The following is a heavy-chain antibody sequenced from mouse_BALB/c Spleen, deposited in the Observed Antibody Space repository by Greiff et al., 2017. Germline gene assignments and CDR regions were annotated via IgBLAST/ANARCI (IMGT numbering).Heavy chain of an antibody. CDR2: ISYDGSN. CDR1: GYSITSGYY. D-gene: IGHD1-2*01. CDR3: ARVTTARHFDV. J-gene: IGHJ1*01. V-gene: IGHV3-6*02. Sequence: ESGPGLVKPSQSLSLTCSVTGYSITSGYYWNWIRQFPGNKLEWMGYISYDGSNNYNPSLKNRISITRDTSKNQFFLKLNSVTTEDTATYYCARVTTARHFDVWGAGTTVTVSS.